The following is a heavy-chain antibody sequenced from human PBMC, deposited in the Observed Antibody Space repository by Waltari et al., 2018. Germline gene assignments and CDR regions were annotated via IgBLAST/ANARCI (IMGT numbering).Heavy chain of an antibody. D-gene: IGHD3-3*01. CDR3: ARDSGRITIFGVVPYYYGMDV. Sequence: QVQLVASGGGLVKPGGSLRLSCAASGFTFSDYYMSWIRQAPGKGLEWVSYISSSSSYTNYADSVKGRFTISRDNAKNSLYLQMNSLRAEDTAVYYCARDSGRITIFGVVPYYYGMDVWDQGP. CDR1: GFTFSDYY. CDR2: ISSSSSYT. J-gene: IGHJ6*02. V-gene: IGHV3-11*06.